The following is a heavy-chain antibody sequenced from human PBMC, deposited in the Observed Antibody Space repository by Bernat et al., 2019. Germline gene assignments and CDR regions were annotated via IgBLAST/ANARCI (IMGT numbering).Heavy chain of an antibody. CDR1: GFSLSTSGMC. CDR2: IDWDDDK. J-gene: IGHJ3*02. Sequence: QVTLRESGPALVKPTQTLTLTCTFSGFSLSTSGMCVSWIRQPPGKALEWLALIDWDDDKYYSTALKTRLTITKDTTKNQEVLTMTNMDHVDTATYYGARIRDSGSPEGNAFDIWGQGTMVTVSS. D-gene: IGHD1-26*01. CDR3: ARIRDSGSPEGNAFDI. V-gene: IGHV2-70*01.